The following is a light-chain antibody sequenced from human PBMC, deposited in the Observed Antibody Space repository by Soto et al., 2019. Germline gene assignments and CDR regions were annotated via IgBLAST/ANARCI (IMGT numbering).Light chain of an antibody. Sequence: EIVLTQSPATLSLSPGERATLSCRASQSVSSYLAWYQQKPGQAPRLLIYDASNRATGIPARFSGSGSGTDFTLTISTLAPEVFAVYYCQQRSNWPRLIPSGQGTRLEIK. CDR3: QQRSNWPRLIP. J-gene: IGKJ5*01. CDR1: QSVSSY. V-gene: IGKV3-11*01. CDR2: DAS.